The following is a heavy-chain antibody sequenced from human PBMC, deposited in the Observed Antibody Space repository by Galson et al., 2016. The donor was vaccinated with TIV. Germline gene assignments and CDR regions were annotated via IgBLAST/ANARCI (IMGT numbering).Heavy chain of an antibody. CDR3: ARLNGDTYYYFYIDV. CDR2: ISWNGGST. D-gene: IGHD3-10*01. Sequence: SLRLSCAASGFTFDDHGMSWVRQAPGKGLEWVSGISWNGGSTHYADSVKGRFTASRDNAKNSVYLQMNSLRAEDTALYYCARLNGDTYYYFYIDVWGKGTTVTVSS. V-gene: IGHV3-20*04. CDR1: GFTFDDHG. J-gene: IGHJ6*03.